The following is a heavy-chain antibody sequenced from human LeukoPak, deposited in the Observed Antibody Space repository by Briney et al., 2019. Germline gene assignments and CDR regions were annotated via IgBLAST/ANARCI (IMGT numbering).Heavy chain of an antibody. CDR1: GFSLSTSGVG. V-gene: IGHV2-5*02. J-gene: IGHJ4*02. D-gene: IGHD2-21*02. CDR3: AHSAYCGGDCYPPHFDY. Sequence: SGPTLVKPTQTLTLTCTFSGFSLSTSGVGVGWIRQPPGKALEWLALIYWDDDKRYSPSLKSRLTITKDTSINQVVLTMTNMDPVDTATYYCAHSAYCGGDCYPPHFDYWGQGTLVTVSS. CDR2: IYWDDDK.